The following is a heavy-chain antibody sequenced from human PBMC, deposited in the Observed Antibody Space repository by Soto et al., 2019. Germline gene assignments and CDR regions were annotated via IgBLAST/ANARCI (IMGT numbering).Heavy chain of an antibody. CDR2: ISYDGSEK. V-gene: IGHV3-30*18. Sequence: GGSLRLSCAASGFTFNTYGMHWVRQAPGKGLEWVAVISYDGSEKYYVDSVKGRFTISKDNSKNTLYLQMNSLRPEDTAVYYCAKSPNFDGSSPNCYKYYFDHWGQGTRVTVSS. CDR3: AKSPNFDGSSPNCYKYYFDH. CDR1: GFTFNTYG. D-gene: IGHD2-2*02. J-gene: IGHJ4*02.